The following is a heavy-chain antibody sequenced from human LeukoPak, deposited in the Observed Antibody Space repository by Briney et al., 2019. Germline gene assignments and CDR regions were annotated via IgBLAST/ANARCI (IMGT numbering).Heavy chain of an antibody. CDR2: INPSGGST. Sequence: AXVKVSCKASGYTFTSYYMHWVRQAPGQGVEGMGIINPSGGSTIYAQKFQGRVTMTRDTSTSTVYMELSSLRSEDTAVYYCARDFKSSHDYWGQGTLVTVSS. CDR1: GYTFTSYY. CDR3: ARDFKSSHDY. V-gene: IGHV1-46*03. J-gene: IGHJ4*02.